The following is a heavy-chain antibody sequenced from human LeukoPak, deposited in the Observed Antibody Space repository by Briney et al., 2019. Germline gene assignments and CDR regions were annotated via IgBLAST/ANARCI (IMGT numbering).Heavy chain of an antibody. Sequence: GGSLRLSCAASGSTFSSYAMHWVRQAPGKGLEWVAVISYDGSNKYYADSVKGRFTISRDNSKNTLYLQMNSLRAEDTAVYYCARDSAVAGVDYWGQGTLVTVSS. CDR2: ISYDGSNK. CDR3: ARDSAVAGVDY. D-gene: IGHD6-19*01. V-gene: IGHV3-30-3*01. CDR1: GSTFSSYA. J-gene: IGHJ4*02.